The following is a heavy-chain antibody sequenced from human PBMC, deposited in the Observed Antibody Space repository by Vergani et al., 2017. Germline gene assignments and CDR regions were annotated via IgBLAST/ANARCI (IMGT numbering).Heavy chain of an antibody. CDR2: IYYSGST. CDR1: GGSISSHY. J-gene: IGHJ3*02. D-gene: IGHD3-22*01. CDR3: ASTYPNYYDSSGFGAFDI. Sequence: QVQLQESGPGLVKPSETLSLTCTVSGGSISSHYWSWIRQPPGKGLEWIGYIYYSGSTNYNPSLKSRVTISVDTSKNQFSLKLSSVTAADTAVYYCASTYPNYYDSSGFGAFDIWGQGTMVTVSS. V-gene: IGHV4-59*11.